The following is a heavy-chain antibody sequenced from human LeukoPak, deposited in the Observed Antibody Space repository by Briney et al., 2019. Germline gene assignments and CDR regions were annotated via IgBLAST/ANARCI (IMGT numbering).Heavy chain of an antibody. CDR2: ISSSSSTI. CDR1: GGSISSYY. D-gene: IGHD3-22*01. Sequence: LSLTCTVSGGSISSYYWSWIRQSPGKGLEWVSYISSSSSTIYYADSAKGRFTISRDNAKNSLYLQMNSLRAEDTAVYYCARDSGYYDSSGYFYYYYMDVWGKGTTVTVSS. CDR3: ARDSGYYDSSGYFYYYYMDV. V-gene: IGHV3-11*04. J-gene: IGHJ6*03.